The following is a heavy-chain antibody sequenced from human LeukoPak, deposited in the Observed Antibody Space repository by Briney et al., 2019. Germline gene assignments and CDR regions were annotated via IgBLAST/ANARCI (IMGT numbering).Heavy chain of an antibody. D-gene: IGHD6-19*01. J-gene: IGHJ3*02. V-gene: IGHV1-69*04. CDR3: ARSQSIAVAGDI. CDR2: IIPIFGIA. Sequence: GASVKVPCKASGGTFSSYAISWVRQAPGQGLEWMGRIIPIFGIANYAQKFQGRVTITADKSTSTAYMELSSLRSEDTAVYYCARSQSIAVAGDIWGQGTMVTVSS. CDR1: GGTFSSYA.